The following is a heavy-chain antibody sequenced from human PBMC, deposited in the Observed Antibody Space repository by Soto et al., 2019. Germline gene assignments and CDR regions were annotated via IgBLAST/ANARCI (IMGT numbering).Heavy chain of an antibody. CDR1: GFTVSSNY. V-gene: IGHV3-66*02. D-gene: IGHD3-10*01. Sequence: WGSLRLSCAASGFTVSSNYMSWVRQAPGKGLEWVSVIYSGGSTYYADSVKGRFTISRDNSKNTLYLQMNSLRAEDTAVYYCAGSHKLRSAFDIWGQGTMVTVSS. CDR2: IYSGGST. CDR3: AGSHKLRSAFDI. J-gene: IGHJ3*02.